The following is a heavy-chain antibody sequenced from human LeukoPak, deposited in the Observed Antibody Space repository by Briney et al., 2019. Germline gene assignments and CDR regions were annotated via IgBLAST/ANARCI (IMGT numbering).Heavy chain of an antibody. Sequence: GGSLRLSCAASGFTFNSYAMSWVRQAPGQGLQWVSGINDLGATFYADSVKGRFTISRDNSKNTLYRQMNSLRAEDTAIYYCSKDHCTTTRCIAGFDFWGQGALVTVSS. J-gene: IGHJ4*02. CDR2: INDLGAT. D-gene: IGHD2-2*01. V-gene: IGHV3-23*01. CDR1: GFTFNSYA. CDR3: SKDHCTTTRCIAGFDF.